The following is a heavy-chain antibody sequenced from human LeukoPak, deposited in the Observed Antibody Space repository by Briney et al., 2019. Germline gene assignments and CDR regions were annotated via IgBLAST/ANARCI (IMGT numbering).Heavy chain of an antibody. J-gene: IGHJ4*02. CDR1: GGSIRSSYYY. V-gene: IGHV4-39*01. CDR3: ARGIRSSWYYPYFDY. Sequence: SETLSLTCTVSGGSIRSSYYYWGWIRQPPGKGLEWIGSIYDSGSTYYNPSLKSRVTISVDTSKNQFSLKLSSVTAADTAVYYCARGIRSSWYYPYFDYWGQGTLVTVSS. D-gene: IGHD6-13*01. CDR2: IYDSGST.